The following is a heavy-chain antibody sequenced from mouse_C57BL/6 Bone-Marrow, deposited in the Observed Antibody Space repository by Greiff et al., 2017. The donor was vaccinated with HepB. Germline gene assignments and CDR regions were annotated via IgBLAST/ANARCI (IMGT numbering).Heavy chain of an antibody. CDR2: IRLKSDNYAT. V-gene: IGHV6-3*01. D-gene: IGHD1-1*01. Sequence: EVHLVESGGGLVQPGGSMKLSCVASGFTFSNYWMNWVRQSPEKGLEWVAQIRLKSDNYATHYAESVKGRFTISRDDSKSSVYLQMNNLRAEDTGIYYCTPYYYGRGGFAYWGQGTLVTVSA. CDR3: TPYYYGRGGFAY. CDR1: GFTFSNYW. J-gene: IGHJ3*01.